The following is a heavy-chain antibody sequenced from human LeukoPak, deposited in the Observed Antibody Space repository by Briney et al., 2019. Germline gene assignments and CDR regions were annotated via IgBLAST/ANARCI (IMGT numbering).Heavy chain of an antibody. J-gene: IGHJ6*02. CDR3: ARGAYGSGSSYNYYGMDV. CDR2: IYPDDSDT. Sequence: GESLKISCKGSGYRFPTSWIAWVRQMPGKGLEWMGIIYPDDSDTIYNPSFEGQVTFSVDKSLSTAYLQWSSLKASDTAIYYCARGAYGSGSSYNYYGMDVWGQGTPDTVSS. CDR1: GYRFPTSW. V-gene: IGHV5-51*01. D-gene: IGHD3-10*01.